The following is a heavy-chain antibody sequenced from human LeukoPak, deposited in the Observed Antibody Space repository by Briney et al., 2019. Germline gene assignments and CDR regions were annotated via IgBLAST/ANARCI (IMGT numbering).Heavy chain of an antibody. CDR3: ARLLRQYNWFDP. J-gene: IGHJ5*02. Sequence: GGSLRLSCAASGFTVSSSFLCWVRQAPGKGLEWVSVLYGDGSKYYAGSVRGRFTISRDTSKNTLYLQMNSLRSEDTAVYYCARLLRQYNWFDPWGQGTLVTVSS. V-gene: IGHV3-66*04. D-gene: IGHD2/OR15-2a*01. CDR2: LYGDGSK. CDR1: GFTVSSSF.